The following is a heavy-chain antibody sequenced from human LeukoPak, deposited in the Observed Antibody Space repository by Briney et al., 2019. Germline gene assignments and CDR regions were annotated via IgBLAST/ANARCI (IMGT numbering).Heavy chain of an antibody. Sequence: GGSLRLSCAASGFTVSSNEMSWVRQAPGKGLEWVSSISGGSTYYADSRKGRFTISRDNSKNTLHLQMNSLRAEDTAVYYCAKLLYGDYEPLDYWGQGTLVTVSS. D-gene: IGHD4-17*01. CDR3: AKLLYGDYEPLDY. CDR1: GFTVSSNE. J-gene: IGHJ4*02. V-gene: IGHV3-38-3*01. CDR2: ISGGST.